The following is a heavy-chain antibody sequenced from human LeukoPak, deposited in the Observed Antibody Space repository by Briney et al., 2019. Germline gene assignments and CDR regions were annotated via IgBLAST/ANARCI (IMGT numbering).Heavy chain of an antibody. V-gene: IGHV3-21*01. CDR2: ITSGSSYI. CDR3: AKTYGHFDD. D-gene: IGHD4-17*01. CDR1: GFTFTSYT. J-gene: IGHJ4*02. Sequence: GGSLRLSCAASGFTFTSYTMNWVRQAPGKGLEWVSSITSGSSYIYYADSVKGRFTISRDNAKNSLYLQMTSLRVEDTAVYYCAKTYGHFDDWGQGTLVTASS.